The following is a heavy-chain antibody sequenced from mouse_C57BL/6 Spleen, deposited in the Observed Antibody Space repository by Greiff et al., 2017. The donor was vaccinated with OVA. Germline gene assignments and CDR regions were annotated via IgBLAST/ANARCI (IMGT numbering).Heavy chain of an antibody. J-gene: IGHJ3*01. CDR3: ARWRDYDVKAWLAY. D-gene: IGHD2-4*01. Sequence: QVQLQQSGAELVRPGTSVKMSCKASGYTFTNYWIGWAKQRPGHGLEWIGYIYPGGGYTNYNEKFKGKATLTADQSSSTAYMQFSSLTSEDSAIYYCARWRDYDVKAWLAYWGQGTLVTVSA. V-gene: IGHV1-63*01. CDR1: GYTFTNYW. CDR2: IYPGGGYT.